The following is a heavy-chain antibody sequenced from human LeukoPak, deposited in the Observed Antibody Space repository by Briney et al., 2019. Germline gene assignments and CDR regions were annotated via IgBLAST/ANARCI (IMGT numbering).Heavy chain of an antibody. CDR2: MNPNSGNT. D-gene: IGHD6-19*01. V-gene: IGHV1-8*01. Sequence: ASVKVSCKASGYTFTSYDINWVRQATGQGLEWMGWMNPNSGNTGYAQKFQGRVTLTRNTSISTAYMDLSSLRSEDTAVYYCARKAVSGSGWYPSDLWGQGSLDTVSS. J-gene: IGHJ5*02. CDR3: ARKAVSGSGWYPSDL. CDR1: GYTFTSYD.